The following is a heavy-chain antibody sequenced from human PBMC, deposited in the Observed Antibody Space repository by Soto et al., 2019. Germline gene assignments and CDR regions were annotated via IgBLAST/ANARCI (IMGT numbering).Heavy chain of an antibody. J-gene: IGHJ4*02. CDR2: FDPEDGET. D-gene: IGHD6-13*01. V-gene: IGHV1-24*01. CDR3: ATVSRGDLIAAAGPYFDY. CDR1: GYTLTELS. Sequence: ASVKVSCKVSGYTLTELSMHWVRQAPGKGLEWMGGFDPEDGETIDAQKFQGRVTMTEDTSTGTAYMELSSLRSEDTAVYYCATVSRGDLIAAAGPYFDYWGQGTLVTVSS.